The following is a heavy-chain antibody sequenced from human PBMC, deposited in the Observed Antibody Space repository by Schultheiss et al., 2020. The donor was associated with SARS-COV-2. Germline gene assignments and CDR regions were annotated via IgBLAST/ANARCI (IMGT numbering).Heavy chain of an antibody. Sequence: SGPTLVKPTQTLTLTCTFSGFSLSTSGVGVGWIRQPPGKALEWLARIDWDDDKYYSTSLKTRLTITKDTSKNQVVLTMTNMDPVDTATYYCARLYDILAMDVWGQGTTVTVSS. D-gene: IGHD3-9*01. J-gene: IGHJ6*02. CDR3: ARLYDILAMDV. CDR2: IDWDDDK. V-gene: IGHV2-70*11. CDR1: GFSLSTSGVG.